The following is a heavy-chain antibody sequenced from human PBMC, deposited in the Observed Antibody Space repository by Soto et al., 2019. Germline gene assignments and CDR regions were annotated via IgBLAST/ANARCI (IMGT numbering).Heavy chain of an antibody. Sequence: PGGSLRLSCGASGFTFSSHGMHWVRQAPGKGLEWVAVIRYDGSNKYYADSVKGRFTISRDNSKNTLYLQMNSLRAEDTAVYYCARHPERIAQIGWFDPWGQGTLVTVSS. V-gene: IGHV3-33*01. CDR1: GFTFSSHG. D-gene: IGHD6-13*01. CDR3: ARHPERIAQIGWFDP. CDR2: IRYDGSNK. J-gene: IGHJ5*02.